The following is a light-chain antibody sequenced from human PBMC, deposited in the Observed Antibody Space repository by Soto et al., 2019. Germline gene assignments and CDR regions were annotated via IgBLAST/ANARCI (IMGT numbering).Light chain of an antibody. CDR2: VTY. V-gene: IGKV3-20*01. CDR3: QHYGISSWT. Sequence: EIVLTQSPGTLYLSPGERATLSCRASQSVTGSYLAWYQQKPGQAPRLVIYVTYNRATGIPDRFSGSGSGTDFTLTISRLEPEDFAVYYCQHYGISSWTFGQGTTVEIK. CDR1: QSVTGSY. J-gene: IGKJ1*01.